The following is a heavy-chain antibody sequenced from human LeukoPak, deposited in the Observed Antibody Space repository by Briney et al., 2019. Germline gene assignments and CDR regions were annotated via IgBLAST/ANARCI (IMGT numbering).Heavy chain of an antibody. CDR1: GFTFSLYE. J-gene: IGHJ4*02. CDR2: ITRSGSTT. CDR3: ARDMAAAGDY. Sequence: PGGSLRLSCAASGFTFSLYEMTWVRQAPGQGLEWVSYITRSGSTTYYADSVKGRFTISRDNAKNSLYLQMNSLTTEDTAVYYCARDMAAAGDYWGQGTLVTVSS. V-gene: IGHV3-48*03. D-gene: IGHD6-13*01.